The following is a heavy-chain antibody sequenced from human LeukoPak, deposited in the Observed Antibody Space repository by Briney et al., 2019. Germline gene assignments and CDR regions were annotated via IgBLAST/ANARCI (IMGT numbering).Heavy chain of an antibody. D-gene: IGHD2-2*03. CDR1: GFTFSSYA. V-gene: IGHV3-23*01. Sequence: GGSLRLSCAASGFTFSSYAMSWVRQAPGKGLEWVSAISGSGGSTNYADSVKGRFTISRDNSKNTLYLQMNSLRAEDTAVYYCAKDGSWIFHNWFDPWGQGTLVTVSS. J-gene: IGHJ5*02. CDR2: ISGSGGST. CDR3: AKDGSWIFHNWFDP.